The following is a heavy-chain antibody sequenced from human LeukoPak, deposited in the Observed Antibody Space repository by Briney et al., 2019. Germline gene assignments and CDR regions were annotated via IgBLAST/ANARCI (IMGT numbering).Heavy chain of an antibody. CDR3: ARGQRSSGYWFDP. Sequence: ASVKASCKPSGYTFTSYDTNWVRQTTGQGLGWMGWMNPNSGNTGYAQKFQGRVTMTMNTSISTAYMELRSLRSEDTAVYYCARGQRSSGYWFDPWGQGTLVTVSS. V-gene: IGHV1-8*01. CDR1: GYTFTSYD. D-gene: IGHD3-22*01. CDR2: MNPNSGNT. J-gene: IGHJ5*02.